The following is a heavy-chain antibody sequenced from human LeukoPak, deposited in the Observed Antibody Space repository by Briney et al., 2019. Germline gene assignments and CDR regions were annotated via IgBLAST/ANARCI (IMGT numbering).Heavy chain of an antibody. CDR3: ARQRRVPFYYYYYGMDV. CDR2: IYYSGST. V-gene: IGHV4-39*01. CDR1: GGSISSSIYY. Sequence: PSESLSLTWTVAGGSISSSIYYWGWIRQPPGKGLEWIGSIYYSGSTYYNPSLKSRVTISVDTSKNQFSLKRSSVTAADTAVYYCARQRRVPFYYYYYGMDVWGQGTTVTVSS. J-gene: IGHJ6*02.